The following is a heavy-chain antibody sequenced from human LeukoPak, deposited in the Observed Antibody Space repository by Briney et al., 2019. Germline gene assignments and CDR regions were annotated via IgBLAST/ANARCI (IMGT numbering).Heavy chain of an antibody. CDR2: ISSDGSNK. J-gene: IGHJ3*01. CDR3: ARNYGGLF. V-gene: IGHV3-30*04. CDR1: GLSFSSYE. Sequence: GGSLRLSCAASGLSFSSYEMVWVRQAPGKGLEWVATISSDGSNKYYADSVKGRFTIARDNSKNALSLQMNSLREDDTAVYYCARNYGGLFWGQGTMVTVSS. D-gene: IGHD1-7*01.